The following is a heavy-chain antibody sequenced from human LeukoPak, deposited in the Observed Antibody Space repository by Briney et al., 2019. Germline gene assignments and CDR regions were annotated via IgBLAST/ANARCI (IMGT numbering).Heavy chain of an antibody. D-gene: IGHD5-18*01. CDR3: ARDHLNTAIDY. V-gene: IGHV3-33*01. Sequence: GGSLRLSCAASGFTFSSYGMHWVRQAPGKGLEWVAVIWYDGSNKHYADSVKGRFTISRDNSKNTLYLQMNSLRAEDTAVYYCARDHLNTAIDYWGQGILVTVSS. CDR1: GFTFSSYG. CDR2: IWYDGSNK. J-gene: IGHJ4*02.